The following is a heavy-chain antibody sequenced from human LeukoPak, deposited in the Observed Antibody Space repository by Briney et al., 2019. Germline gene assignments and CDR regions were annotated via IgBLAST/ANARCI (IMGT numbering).Heavy chain of an antibody. D-gene: IGHD6-19*01. CDR2: IYHSGST. CDR1: GGSCKGYY. Sequence: PSETLSLTCAVYGGSCKGYYWSWIRQPPGKGLEWIGYIYHSGSTNYNPSLKSRVTISVDTSRNQFSLKLSSVTAADTAVYYCARVGRLSSGPKPFDIWGQGTMVTVSS. V-gene: IGHV4-34*01. J-gene: IGHJ3*02. CDR3: ARVGRLSSGPKPFDI.